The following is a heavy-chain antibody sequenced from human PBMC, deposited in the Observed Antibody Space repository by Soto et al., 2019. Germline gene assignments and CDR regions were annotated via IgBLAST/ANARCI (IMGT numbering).Heavy chain of an antibody. CDR1: GYTFTSYG. J-gene: IGHJ5*02. D-gene: IGHD2-2*01. Sequence: ASVKVSCKASGYTFTSYGISWVRQAPGQGLEWMGWISAYNGNTNYAQKLQGRVTMTTDTSTSTVYMELRSLRSDDTAVYYCARSIVVVPAEDWFDPWGQGTLVTVSS. V-gene: IGHV1-18*01. CDR3: ARSIVVVPAEDWFDP. CDR2: ISAYNGNT.